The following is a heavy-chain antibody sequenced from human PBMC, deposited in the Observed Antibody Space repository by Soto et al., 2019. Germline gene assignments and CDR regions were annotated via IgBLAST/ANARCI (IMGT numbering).Heavy chain of an antibody. Sequence: SETLSLTGAVYGGSFSGYYWSWIRQPRGKGLEWIGEINHSGSTNYNPSLKSRVTISVDTSKNQFSLKLSSVTAADTAVYYCARRIGYSYGLYYYYYGMDVWGQGTTVTVSS. CDR3: ARRIGYSYGLYYYYYGMDV. V-gene: IGHV4-34*01. D-gene: IGHD5-18*01. CDR2: INHSGST. J-gene: IGHJ6*02. CDR1: GGSFSGYY.